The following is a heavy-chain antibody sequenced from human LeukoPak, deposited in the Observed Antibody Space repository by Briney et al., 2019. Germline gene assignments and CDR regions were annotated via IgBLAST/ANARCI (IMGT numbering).Heavy chain of an antibody. Sequence: GGSLRLSCTASGFPFIEYSMNWVRQAPGKGLEWVAVISYDGSNKYYADSVKGRFTISRDNSKNTLYLQMNSLRAEDTAVYYCAGATYSYGAYYYGMDVWGQGTTVTVSS. J-gene: IGHJ6*02. V-gene: IGHV3-30*03. D-gene: IGHD5-18*01. CDR1: GFPFIEYS. CDR3: AGATYSYGAYYYGMDV. CDR2: ISYDGSNK.